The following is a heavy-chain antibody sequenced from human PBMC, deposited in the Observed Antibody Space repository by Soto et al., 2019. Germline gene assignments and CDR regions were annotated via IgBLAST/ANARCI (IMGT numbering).Heavy chain of an antibody. CDR1: GYSFTSYR. CDR2: IYPRDSDT. Sequence: GESLKISCKGSGYSFTSYRIAWVRQMPGKGLEWMGVIYPRDSDTRYSPSFQGRVTISADKSISTAYLQWSSLKASDTAMYYCARRTLAVAEDDYWGQGTLVTVSS. V-gene: IGHV5-51*01. J-gene: IGHJ4*02. CDR3: ARRTLAVAEDDY. D-gene: IGHD6-19*01.